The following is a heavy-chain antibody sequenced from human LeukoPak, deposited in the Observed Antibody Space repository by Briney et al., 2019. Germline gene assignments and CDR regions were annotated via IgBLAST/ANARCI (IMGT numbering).Heavy chain of an antibody. Sequence: SETLSLTCAVYGGSFSGYYWSWIRQPPGKGLEWIGSIYYSGSTFYNPSLKSRVTISVDTSKNQFSLKLSPVTAADTAVYYCARDPLYCSGGSCYLDAFDIWGQGTMVTVSS. V-gene: IGHV4-34*01. J-gene: IGHJ3*02. D-gene: IGHD2-15*01. CDR1: GGSFSGYY. CDR3: ARDPLYCSGGSCYLDAFDI. CDR2: IYYSGST.